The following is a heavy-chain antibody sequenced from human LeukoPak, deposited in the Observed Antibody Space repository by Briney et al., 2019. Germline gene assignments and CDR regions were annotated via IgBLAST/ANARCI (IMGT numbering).Heavy chain of an antibody. CDR3: ARSVSYYYGMDV. CDR2: IYYSGST. V-gene: IGHV4-59*01. CDR1: GGSISSYY. J-gene: IGHJ6*02. D-gene: IGHD3-16*01. Sequence: SSETLSLTRTVSGGSISSYYWSWIRQPPGKGPEWVGYIYYSGSTNYNPSLKSRVTISVDTSKKQFSLKLSSVTAADTAVYYCARSVSYYYGMDVWGQGTTVTVSS.